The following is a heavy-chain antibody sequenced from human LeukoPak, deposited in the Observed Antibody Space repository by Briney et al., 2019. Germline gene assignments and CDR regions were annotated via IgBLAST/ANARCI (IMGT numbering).Heavy chain of an antibody. Sequence: PGGSLRLSCAASGFTFSSYGMHWVRQAPGKGLEWVAVIWYDGSNKYYADSVKGRFTISRDNSKYTPYLQMNSLRAEDTAVYYCAKAANYDKPYYFDYWGQGTLVTVSS. J-gene: IGHJ4*02. V-gene: IGHV3-33*06. CDR2: IWYDGSNK. CDR3: AKAANYDKPYYFDY. D-gene: IGHD3-9*01. CDR1: GFTFSSYG.